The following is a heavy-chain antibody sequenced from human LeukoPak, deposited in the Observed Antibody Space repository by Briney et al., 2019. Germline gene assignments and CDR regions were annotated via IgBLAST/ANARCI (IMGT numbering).Heavy chain of an antibody. V-gene: IGHV3-33*05. CDR3: MRGGAYHRL. CDR2: VSDDGTTT. Sequence: PGRSLSLSCAASGFTFSSHGVHWVRQAPGKGLEWVAVVSDDGTTTYYADSVKGRFTISRDNAKSSLYLQMNSLRTEDTAVYYCMRGGAYHRLWGQGSLVTVSS. J-gene: IGHJ4*02. CDR1: GFTFSSHG. D-gene: IGHD1-14*01.